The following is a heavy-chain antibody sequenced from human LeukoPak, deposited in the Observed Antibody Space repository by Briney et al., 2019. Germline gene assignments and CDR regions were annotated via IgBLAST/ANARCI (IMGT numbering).Heavy chain of an antibody. Sequence: HAGGSLRLSCAASGFTVSSNYMSWVRQAPGKGLEWVSVIYSGGSTYYAGSVKGRFTISRDNSKNTLYLQMNSLRAEDTAVYYCARGSQYYYDSSGYLDYWGQGTLVTVSS. CDR3: ARGSQYYYDSSGYLDY. D-gene: IGHD3-22*01. CDR1: GFTVSSNY. CDR2: IYSGGST. V-gene: IGHV3-53*05. J-gene: IGHJ4*02.